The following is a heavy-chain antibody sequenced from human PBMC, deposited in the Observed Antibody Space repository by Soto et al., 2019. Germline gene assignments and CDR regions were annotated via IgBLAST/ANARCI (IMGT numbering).Heavy chain of an antibody. CDR3: APMGV. Sequence: PRGSLRLSCAASGFTFSSFAMSWVRQAPGKGLEWVSAISGSDNSTYYADSVKGRFTISRDNSKNTLYLQMSSLRADDTAVYYCAPMGVWGQGTTVTVSS. J-gene: IGHJ6*02. CDR2: ISGSDNST. V-gene: IGHV3-23*01. CDR1: GFTFSSFA.